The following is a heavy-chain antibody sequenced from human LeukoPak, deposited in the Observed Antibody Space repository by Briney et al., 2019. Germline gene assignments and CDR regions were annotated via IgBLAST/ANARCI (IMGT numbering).Heavy chain of an antibody. Sequence: PSETLSLTCTVSGGSISSYYWSWIRQPPGKGLEWIGYIYYSGSTNYNPSLKSRVTISVDTSKNQFSLKLSSVTAADTAVYYCARDTLYYDSSGYYHAEYFQHWGQGTLVTVSS. V-gene: IGHV4-59*01. D-gene: IGHD3-22*01. CDR2: IYYSGST. CDR3: ARDTLYYDSSGYYHAEYFQH. J-gene: IGHJ1*01. CDR1: GGSISSYY.